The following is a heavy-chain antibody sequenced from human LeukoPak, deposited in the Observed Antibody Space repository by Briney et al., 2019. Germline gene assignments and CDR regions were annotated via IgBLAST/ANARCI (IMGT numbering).Heavy chain of an antibody. V-gene: IGHV1-18*01. CDR2: ISAYNGNT. CDR3: ARAGETWIQLWSQHAFDI. Sequence: GASVKVSCKASGYTFTSYGISWVRQAPGQGLEWMGWISAYNGNTNYAQKLQGRVTMTTDTSTSTAYMELRSLRSDDTAVYYCARAGETWIQLWSQHAFDIWGQGTMVTVSS. J-gene: IGHJ3*02. CDR1: GYTFTSYG. D-gene: IGHD5-18*01.